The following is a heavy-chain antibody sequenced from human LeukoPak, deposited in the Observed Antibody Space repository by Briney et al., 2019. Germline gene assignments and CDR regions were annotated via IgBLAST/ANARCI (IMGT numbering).Heavy chain of an antibody. CDR2: IYCGCST. Sequence: PGGSLRLSCAASGFTVSSNYMSWVRQAPGEGLGWVAVIYCGCSTYYADSVKGRFTISRDNSKNTLYLQMNSLRAEDTAVYYCARAGTWVRGVFDYWGQGTLVTVSS. V-gene: IGHV3-66*02. CDR3: ARAGTWVRGVFDY. D-gene: IGHD3-10*01. CDR1: GFTVSSNY. J-gene: IGHJ4*02.